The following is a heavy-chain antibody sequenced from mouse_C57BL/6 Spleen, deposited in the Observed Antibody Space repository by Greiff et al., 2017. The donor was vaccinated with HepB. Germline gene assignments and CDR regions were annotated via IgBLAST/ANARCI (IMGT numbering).Heavy chain of an antibody. V-gene: IGHV6-6*01. CDR1: GFTFSDAW. Sequence: EVKLVESGGGLVQPGGSMKLSCAASGFTFSDAWMDWVRQSPEKGLEWVAEIRNKANNHATYYAESVKGRFTISRDDSKSSVYLQMNSLRAEDTGIYYGTRPSLLRYWYFDVWGTGTTVTVSS. D-gene: IGHD1-2*01. J-gene: IGHJ1*03. CDR3: TRPSLLRYWYFDV. CDR2: IRNKANNHAT.